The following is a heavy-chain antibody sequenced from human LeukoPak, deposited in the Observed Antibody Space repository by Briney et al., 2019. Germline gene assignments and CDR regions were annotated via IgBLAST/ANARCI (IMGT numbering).Heavy chain of an antibody. D-gene: IGHD4-17*01. CDR1: GYTFTSYG. CDR2: ISAYNGNT. J-gene: IGHJ1*01. Sequence: ASVKVSCKASGYTFTSYGISWVRQAPGQGLEWMGWISAYNGNTNYAQKLQGRVTMTTDTSTSTAYMELRSLRSDDTAVYYCARDDYGDESAEYFQHCGQGTLVIVSS. V-gene: IGHV1-18*01. CDR3: ARDDYGDESAEYFQH.